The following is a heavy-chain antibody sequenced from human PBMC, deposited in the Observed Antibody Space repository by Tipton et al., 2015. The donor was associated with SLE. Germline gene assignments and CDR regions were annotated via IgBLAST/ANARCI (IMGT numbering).Heavy chain of an antibody. CDR3: VRGGFGSGLDC. CDR2: INSDGSST. J-gene: IGHJ4*02. D-gene: IGHD3-10*01. CDR1: GFTFSSYW. Sequence: SLRLSCAASGFTFSSYWMHWVCQAPGKGLVWVSRINSDGSSTSYADSVKGRFTISRDNAKNTLYLQMNSLRVEDTAVYYCVRGGFGSGLDCWGQGTLVTVSP. V-gene: IGHV3-74*01.